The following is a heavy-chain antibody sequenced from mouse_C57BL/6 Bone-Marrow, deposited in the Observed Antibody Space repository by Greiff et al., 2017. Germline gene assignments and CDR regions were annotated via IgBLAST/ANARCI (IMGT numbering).Heavy chain of an antibody. V-gene: IGHV1-59*01. CDR2: IDPSDSYT. CDR1: GYTFTSYW. Sequence: QVQLQQPGAELVRPGTSVKLSCTASGYTFTSYWMHWVKQRPGQGLEWIGVIDPSDSYTNYNQKFKGKATLTVDTSTSPAYMQLSRLTAETAEVYYCARGEANWTCVAYWGQGTMVTVSA. J-gene: IGHJ3*01. CDR3: ARGEANWTCVAY. D-gene: IGHD4-1*01.